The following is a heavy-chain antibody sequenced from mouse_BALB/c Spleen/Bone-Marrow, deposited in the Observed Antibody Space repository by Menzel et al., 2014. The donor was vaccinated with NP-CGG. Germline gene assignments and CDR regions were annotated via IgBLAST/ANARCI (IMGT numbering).Heavy chain of an antibody. Sequence: DVKVEESGGGLVQPGGSLRLSCATSGFTFTDYYMSWVRQPPGKALEWLGSIRNKSNGYTTEYSASVKGRFTISRDNSQSILYLQMNTLRAEDSATYYCARDYYGNIYAMDYWGQGTSVTVSS. J-gene: IGHJ4*01. V-gene: IGHV7-3*02. CDR3: ARDYYGNIYAMDY. CDR2: IRNKSNGYTT. CDR1: GFTFTDYY. D-gene: IGHD1-1*01.